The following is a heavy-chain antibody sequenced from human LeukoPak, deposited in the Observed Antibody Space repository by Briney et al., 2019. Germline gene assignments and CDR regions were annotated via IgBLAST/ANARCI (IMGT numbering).Heavy chain of an antibody. J-gene: IGHJ3*02. CDR2: IYYNGST. Sequence: SETLSLTCNVSGDSVNTYYWSWIRQPPGKGLEWIGYIYYNGSTDFNPSLKSRVTMSIDTSKNQFSLKLSSMTAADTAVYYCARNSDYITTVFHIWGHGTMVIVSS. D-gene: IGHD3-22*01. CDR3: ARNSDYITTVFHI. V-gene: IGHV4-59*02. CDR1: GDSVNTYY.